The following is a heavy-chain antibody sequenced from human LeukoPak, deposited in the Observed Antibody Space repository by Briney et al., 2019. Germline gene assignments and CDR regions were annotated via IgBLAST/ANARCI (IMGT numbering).Heavy chain of an antibody. Sequence: GGSLRLSCAASGFTFSSYGMHWVRQAPGKGLEWVAVISYDGSNKYYADSVKGRFTISRDNSKNTLYLQMNSLRAEDTAVYYCARDGDVVVPTYNWFDPWGQGTLVTVSS. CDR2: ISYDGSNK. J-gene: IGHJ5*02. CDR3: ARDGDVVVPTYNWFDP. V-gene: IGHV3-30*03. D-gene: IGHD2-2*01. CDR1: GFTFSSYG.